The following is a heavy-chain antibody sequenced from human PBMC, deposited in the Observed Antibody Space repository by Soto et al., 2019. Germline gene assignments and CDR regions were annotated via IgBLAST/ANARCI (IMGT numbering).Heavy chain of an antibody. CDR1: GAAISSYY. Sequence: PSETLSLTCTVSGAAISSYYWSWIRQPPGKGLEWIGYIYYSGITNYNPSLKSRVTISVDRSKNQFSLKLSSVTAADTAVYYCARVPGPWGQGTLVTVSS. CDR3: ARVPGP. J-gene: IGHJ5*02. V-gene: IGHV4-59*12. CDR2: IYYSGIT.